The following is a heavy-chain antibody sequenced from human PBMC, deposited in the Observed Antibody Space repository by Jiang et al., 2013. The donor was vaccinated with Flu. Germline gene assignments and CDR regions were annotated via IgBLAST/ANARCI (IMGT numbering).Heavy chain of an antibody. CDR3: AKALGGYDFAPAAD. V-gene: IGHV1-69*06. CDR1: GGTLSSYA. D-gene: IGHD3-3*01. J-gene: IGHJ4*02. Sequence: GAEVKKPGSSVKVSCWASGGTLSSYASSWVRQAPGQGLEWMGEIIPIFGTTNYAQKFQDRVTITADRSTGTAYMELSSLRSEDTAVYYCAKALGGYDFAPAADWGQGTLVTVSS. CDR2: IIPIFGTT.